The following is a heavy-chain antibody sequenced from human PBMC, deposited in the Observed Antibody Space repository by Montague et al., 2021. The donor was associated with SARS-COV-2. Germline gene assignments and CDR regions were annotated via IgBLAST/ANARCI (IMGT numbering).Heavy chain of an antibody. J-gene: IGHJ3*02. D-gene: IGHD5-18*01. Sequence: SETLSLTCTVSGGTNSTYYWSWIRQHPGKGLEWIGYIYYSGSTNYNPSLKSRATMSVDRSKSHFSLRLTSVTAADTAVYYCAGRGYSFGSGSDAFHIWGQGTMVTVSS. CDR2: IYYSGST. V-gene: IGHV4-59*08. CDR1: GGTNSTYY. CDR3: AGRGYSFGSGSDAFHI.